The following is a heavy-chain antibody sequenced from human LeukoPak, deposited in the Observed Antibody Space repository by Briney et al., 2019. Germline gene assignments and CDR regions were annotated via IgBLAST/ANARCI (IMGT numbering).Heavy chain of an antibody. CDR2: IIPIFGTA. D-gene: IGHD5-12*01. J-gene: IGHJ5*02. Sequence: SVKVSCKASGGTFSSYAISWVRQAPGQGLEWMGGIIPIFGTANYAQKFQGRVTITADESTSTAYMEPSSLRSEDTAVYYCARAGYDYLNWFDPWGQGTLVTVSS. CDR3: ARAGYDYLNWFDP. V-gene: IGHV1-69*13. CDR1: GGTFSSYA.